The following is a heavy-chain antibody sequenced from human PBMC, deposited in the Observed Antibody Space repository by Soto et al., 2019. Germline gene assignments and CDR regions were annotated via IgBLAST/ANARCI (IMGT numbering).Heavy chain of an antibody. J-gene: IGHJ3*02. CDR2: INHSGST. D-gene: IGHD6-19*01. CDR1: GGSFSGYY. Sequence: SETQSVTCAVYGGSFSGYYWSWIRQHPGKGLEWIGEINHSGSTNYNPSLKSRVTISVDTSKNQFSLKLSSVTAADTAVYYCARGLAVAGTRRGAFDIWGQGTMVTVSS. V-gene: IGHV4-34*01. CDR3: ARGLAVAGTRRGAFDI.